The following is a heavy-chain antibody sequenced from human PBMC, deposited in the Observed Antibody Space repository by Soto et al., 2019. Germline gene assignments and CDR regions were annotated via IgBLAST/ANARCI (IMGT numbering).Heavy chain of an antibody. CDR1: GGSISSYY. J-gene: IGHJ5*02. V-gene: IGHV4-59*01. CDR3: ARDIPGNDNWFDP. CDR2: IYYSGST. D-gene: IGHD1-1*01. Sequence: SETLSLTCTVSGGSISSYYWSWIRQPPGKGLEWIGYIYYSGSTHYNPSLKSRVTISVDTSKNQFSLKLSSVTAADTAVYYCARDIPGNDNWFDPWGQGTLDTVSS.